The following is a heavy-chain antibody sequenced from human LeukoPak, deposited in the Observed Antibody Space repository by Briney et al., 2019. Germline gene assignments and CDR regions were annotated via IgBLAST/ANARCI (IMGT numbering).Heavy chain of an antibody. CDR2: INHSGST. CDR1: GGSFSGYY. CDR3: ARRQYDYVSGSYDP. J-gene: IGHJ5*02. D-gene: IGHD3-10*01. V-gene: IGHV4-34*01. Sequence: SESLSLTCAVYGGSFSGYYWSWVRQTPGKGLEWIGEINHSGSTNYNPSLKSRVTISVDTSKNQFSLKLSSVTAADTAVYYCARRQYDYVSGSYDPWGQGTLVTVSS.